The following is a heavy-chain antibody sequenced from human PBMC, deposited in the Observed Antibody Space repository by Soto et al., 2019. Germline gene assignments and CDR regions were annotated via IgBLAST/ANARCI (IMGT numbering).Heavy chain of an antibody. J-gene: IGHJ5*02. Sequence: SETLSLTCTVSGGSISSGDYYWSWIRQPPGKGLEWIGYIYYSGSTYYSPSLKSRVTISVDTSKNQFSLKLSSVTAADTAVYYCAREEVDSGSYYEYNWFDPWGQGTLVTVSS. CDR1: GGSISSGDYY. CDR3: AREEVDSGSYYEYNWFDP. CDR2: IYYSGST. D-gene: IGHD1-26*01. V-gene: IGHV4-30-4*01.